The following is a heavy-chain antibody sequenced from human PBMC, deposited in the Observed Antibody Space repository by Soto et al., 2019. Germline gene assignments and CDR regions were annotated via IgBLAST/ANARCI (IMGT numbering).Heavy chain of an antibody. J-gene: IGHJ4*02. CDR1: GYTFTGYG. D-gene: IGHD2-15*01. CDR3: ARVGVKYCIGGSCLSPDY. V-gene: IGHV1-18*01. CDR2: ISAYNGNT. Sequence: GASVKVSCKASGYTFTGYGIGWGRQTHEQGLEWMGWISAYNGNTNYAQKLQGRVNMTTDTSTSTAYMELRSLRSDDTAVYYCARVGVKYCIGGSCLSPDYWGQGTLVTVSS.